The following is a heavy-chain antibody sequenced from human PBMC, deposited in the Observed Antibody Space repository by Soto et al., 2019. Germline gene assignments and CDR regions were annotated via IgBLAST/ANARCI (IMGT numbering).Heavy chain of an antibody. CDR2: IYYSGST. D-gene: IGHD3-3*01. CDR1: GGSISSGNYY. J-gene: IGHJ2*01. CDR3: ARARSAPPFDL. V-gene: IGHV4-30-4*01. Sequence: QVQLQESGPGLVKPSQTLSLTCTVSGGSISSGNYYWSWIRQPPGKGLEWIGYIYYSGSTYYNPTSKSRVTIPVDTSKHQCSLKLSAVTAADTAVYYCARARSAPPFDLWGRCTLVTVSS.